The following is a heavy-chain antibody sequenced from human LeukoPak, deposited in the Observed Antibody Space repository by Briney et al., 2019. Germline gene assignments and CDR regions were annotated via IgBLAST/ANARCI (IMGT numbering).Heavy chain of an antibody. V-gene: IGHV3-53*01. D-gene: IGHD3-22*01. Sequence: GGSLRLSCAASGFTFTSYAMSWVRQAPGKGLEWVSVIYSGGSTYYADSVKGRFTISRDNSKNTLYLQMNSLRAEDTAVYYCARIDSSSYNIDYWGQGTLVTVSS. CDR2: IYSGGST. CDR3: ARIDSSSYNIDY. J-gene: IGHJ4*01. CDR1: GFTFTSYA.